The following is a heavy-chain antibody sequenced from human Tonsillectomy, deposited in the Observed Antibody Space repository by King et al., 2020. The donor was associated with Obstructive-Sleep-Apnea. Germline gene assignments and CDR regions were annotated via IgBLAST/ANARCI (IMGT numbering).Heavy chain of an antibody. J-gene: IGHJ4*02. CDR3: ARDRGGYSYGYDYFDY. D-gene: IGHD5-18*01. CDR2: ISSSSSTI. Sequence: VQLVESGGGLVQPGGSLRLSCAASGFTFSSYSMNWVRQAPGKGLEGVSYISSSSSTIYYADSVKGRFTISRDNAKNSLYLQMNSLRAGDTAVYYWARDRGGYSYGYDYFDYWGQGTLVTASS. V-gene: IGHV3-48*04. CDR1: GFTFSSYS.